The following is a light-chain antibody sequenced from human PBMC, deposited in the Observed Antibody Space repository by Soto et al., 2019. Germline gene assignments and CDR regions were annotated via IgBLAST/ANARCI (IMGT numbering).Light chain of an antibody. CDR3: CSDAGSSTSLYG. CDR1: SSDVGSYNL. J-gene: IGLJ1*01. V-gene: IGLV2-23*01. CDR2: EGS. Sequence: QSALTQPASVSGSPGQSITISCTGTSSDVGSYNLVSWYQQHPGKAPKLMIYEGSKRPSGVSNRFSGSKSGNTASLTISGLQAEDEADYYCCSDAGSSTSLYGFGTGTKVAVL.